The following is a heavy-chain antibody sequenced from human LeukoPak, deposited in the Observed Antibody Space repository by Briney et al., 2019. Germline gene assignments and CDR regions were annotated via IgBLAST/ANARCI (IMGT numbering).Heavy chain of an antibody. CDR2: IYYSGSI. CDR3: ARLNGDRFDH. Sequence: SETLSLTCTVSGGSISSSTYYWGWIRQPPGKGLEWIGSIYYSGSIYYNPSLKSRVTISVDTSKNQFSLKLSSVTAADTAVYYCARLNGDRFDHWGQGTLVTVSS. V-gene: IGHV4-39*01. CDR1: GGSISSSTYY. D-gene: IGHD4-17*01. J-gene: IGHJ5*02.